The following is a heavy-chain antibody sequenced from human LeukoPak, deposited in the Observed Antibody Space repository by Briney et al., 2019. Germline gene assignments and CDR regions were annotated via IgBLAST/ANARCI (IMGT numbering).Heavy chain of an antibody. CDR2: IYYSGNT. CDR1: GGSISSGDYY. J-gene: IGHJ6*02. V-gene: IGHV4-30-4*01. D-gene: IGHD3-22*01. Sequence: PSETLSLTCTVSGGSISSGDYYWTWIRQPPGKGLEWIGYIYYSGNTHYNPSLKSRVSIPADTAKNQFSLNLSSVTAADTAVYYFARDQNNYDSSGYYYYQYGMDVGGQGTTVTVSS. CDR3: ARDQNNYDSSGYYYYQYGMDV.